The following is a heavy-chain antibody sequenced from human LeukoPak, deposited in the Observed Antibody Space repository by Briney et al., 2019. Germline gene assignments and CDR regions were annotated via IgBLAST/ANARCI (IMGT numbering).Heavy chain of an antibody. J-gene: IGHJ5*02. CDR2: ISTSGTIK. V-gene: IGHV3-11*04. Sequence: GGSLRLSCAASGFTFRDFYISWIRQTPGRGLEWVSYISTSGTIKYYADSVKGRFTISRDNAENSLYLQMNSLRAEDTAVYYCASSGWFSRPGFDLWGQGTLVTVSS. D-gene: IGHD6-19*01. CDR3: ASSGWFSRPGFDL. CDR1: GFTFRDFY.